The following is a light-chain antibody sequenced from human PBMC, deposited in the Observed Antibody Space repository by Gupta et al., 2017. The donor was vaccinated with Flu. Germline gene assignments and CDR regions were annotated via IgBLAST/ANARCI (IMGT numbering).Light chain of an antibody. J-gene: IGLJ3*02. CDR3: ASYATGNKWV. V-gene: IGLV2-8*01. CDR2: EVS. Sequence: VTISSSGTSSDVGGDNHVYVYRHHPGNANTLMLYEVSVRTAGLAGRFSVSRSDNTASLTVSGRQVEDEDDYYCASYATGNKWVFGGGTNLTVL. CDR1: SSDVGGDNH.